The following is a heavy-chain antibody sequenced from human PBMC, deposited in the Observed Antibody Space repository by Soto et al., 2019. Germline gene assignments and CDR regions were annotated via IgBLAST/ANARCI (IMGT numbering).Heavy chain of an antibody. CDR1: GGSISSYY. J-gene: IGHJ4*02. Sequence: SETLSLTCTVSGGSISSYYWSWIRQPPGKGLEWIGYIYYSGSTNYNPSLKSRVTISVDTSKNQFSLKLSSVTAADTAVYYCARGEEYSSGWYEGNYFDYWGQGTLVTVSS. CDR2: IYYSGST. CDR3: ARGEEYSSGWYEGNYFDY. D-gene: IGHD6-19*01. V-gene: IGHV4-59*01.